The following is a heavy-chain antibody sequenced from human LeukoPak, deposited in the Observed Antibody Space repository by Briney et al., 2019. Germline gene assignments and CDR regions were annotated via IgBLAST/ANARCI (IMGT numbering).Heavy chain of an antibody. CDR2: ITVSGGNT. Sequence: GGSLRLSCAASGFIFSSYSMSWVRQAPGKGLEWVSVITVSGGNTYYADSVKGRFTISKDNSKNTVYLQMSGLRVDDTAVYYCAKAASSSWPSYYYGMDVWGQGTTVTVSS. V-gene: IGHV3-23*01. J-gene: IGHJ6*02. CDR1: GFIFSSYS. CDR3: AKAASSSWPSYYYGMDV. D-gene: IGHD6-13*01.